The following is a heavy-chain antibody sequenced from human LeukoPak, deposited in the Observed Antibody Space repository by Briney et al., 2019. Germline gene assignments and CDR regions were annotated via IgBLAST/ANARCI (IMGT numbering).Heavy chain of an antibody. V-gene: IGHV4-39*01. Sequence: SETLSLTCTVSGDSVRNGNYYWGWIRQPPEKGLEWIGTVYYSGTSYSGPSLQRRTTMSVDTIKNQFSLNLKPVAVDDTAHYFCARQGPGSAGILWVYWGQGILVTVSS. J-gene: IGHJ4*02. CDR2: VYYSGTS. D-gene: IGHD3-9*01. CDR1: GDSVRNGNYY. CDR3: ARQGPGSAGILWVY.